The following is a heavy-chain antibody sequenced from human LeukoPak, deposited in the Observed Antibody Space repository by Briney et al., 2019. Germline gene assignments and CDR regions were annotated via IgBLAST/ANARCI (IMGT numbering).Heavy chain of an antibody. V-gene: IGHV4-34*01. J-gene: IGHJ6*02. Sequence: SETLSLTCAVYGGSFSGYYWSWIRQPPGKGLEWIGEINHSGSTNYNPPLKSRVTISVDTSKNQFSLKLSSVTAADTAVYYCARDPKWLRLSLSQTYGMDVWGQGTTVTVSS. D-gene: IGHD5-12*01. CDR1: GGSFSGYY. CDR2: INHSGST. CDR3: ARDPKWLRLSLSQTYGMDV.